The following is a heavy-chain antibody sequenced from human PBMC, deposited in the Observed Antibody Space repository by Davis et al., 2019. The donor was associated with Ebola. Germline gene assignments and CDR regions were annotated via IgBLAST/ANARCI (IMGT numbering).Heavy chain of an antibody. V-gene: IGHV1-69*13. CDR3: ARPKSTVVTPGRGAFDI. D-gene: IGHD4-23*01. CDR2: IIPIFGTA. CDR1: GGTFSSYA. Sequence: SVKVSCKASGGTFSSYAISWVRQAPGQGLEWMGGIIPIFGTANYVQKFQGRVTITADESTSTAYMELSSLRSEDTAVYYCARPKSTVVTPGRGAFDIWGQGTMVTVSS. J-gene: IGHJ3*02.